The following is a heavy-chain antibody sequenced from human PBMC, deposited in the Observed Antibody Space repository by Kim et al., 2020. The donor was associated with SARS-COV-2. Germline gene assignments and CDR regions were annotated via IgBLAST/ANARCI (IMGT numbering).Heavy chain of an antibody. V-gene: IGHV4-39*02. J-gene: IGHJ4*01. D-gene: IGHD3-10*01. CDR2: FSYSGTT. CDR1: GASIKNSDSY. CDR3: ARRAPRLLWFGALGDF. Sequence: SETLSLTCSVSGASIKNSDSYWGWIRQSPGKGLEWIGSFSYSGTTYYNPSLKSRVTISVDTSNNHLSLTMRSATAADTALYYCARRAPRLLWFGALGDF.